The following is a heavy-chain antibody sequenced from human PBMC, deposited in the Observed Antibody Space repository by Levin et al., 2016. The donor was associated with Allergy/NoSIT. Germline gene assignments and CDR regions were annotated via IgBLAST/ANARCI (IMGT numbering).Heavy chain of an antibody. CDR2: INHSGST. Sequence: WIRQPPGKGLEWIGEINHSGSTNYNPSLKSRVTISVDTSKNQFSLKLSSVTAADTAVYYCARDCSGGSCYAPNGGYYYGMDVWGQGTTVTVSS. J-gene: IGHJ6*02. D-gene: IGHD2-15*01. V-gene: IGHV4-34*01. CDR3: ARDCSGGSCYAPNGGYYYGMDV.